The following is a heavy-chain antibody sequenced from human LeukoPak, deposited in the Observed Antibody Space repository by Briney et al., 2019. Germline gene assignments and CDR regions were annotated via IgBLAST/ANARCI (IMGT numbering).Heavy chain of an antibody. CDR1: GFPFDTYP. J-gene: IGHJ3*02. CDR2: ISSSNSFK. CDR3: ATMGEQWLLKDI. D-gene: IGHD6-19*01. Sequence: GGSLRLSCAASGFPFDTYPMNWVRQAPGKGLEWVASISSSNSFKNYADSVKGRFTISRDNAQNSLYLQMSSLRAEDTGLYYCATMGEQWLLKDIWGQGKMVIVSS. V-gene: IGHV3-21*01.